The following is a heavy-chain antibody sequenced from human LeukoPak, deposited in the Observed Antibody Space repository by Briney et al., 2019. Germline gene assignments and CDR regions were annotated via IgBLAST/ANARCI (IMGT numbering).Heavy chain of an antibody. CDR3: ARVHSGSYQYYYYYYMDV. J-gene: IGHJ6*03. D-gene: IGHD1-26*01. CDR1: GFTFSSYS. CDR2: ISSSSSYM. Sequence: TGGSLRLSCAASGFTFSSYSMNWVRLAPGKGLEWVSSISSSSSYMYYADSVKGRFTISRDNANNSLYLQMNSLRAEDTAVYYCARVHSGSYQYYYYYYMDVWGKGTTVTVSS. V-gene: IGHV3-21*01.